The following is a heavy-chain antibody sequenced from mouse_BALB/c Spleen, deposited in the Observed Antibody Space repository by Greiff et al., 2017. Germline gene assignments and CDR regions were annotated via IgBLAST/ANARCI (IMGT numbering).Heavy chain of an antibody. CDR2: ISTYYGDA. Sequence: QVQLQQSGAELVRPGVSVKISCKGSGYTFTDYAMHWVKQSHAKSLEWIGVISTYYGDASYNQKFKGKATMTVDKSSSTAYMQLSSPTSEDSAVYYCTRWYRYDWYFDVWGAGTTVTVSS. V-gene: IGHV1S137*01. D-gene: IGHD2-14*01. CDR1: GYTFTDYA. J-gene: IGHJ1*01. CDR3: TRWYRYDWYFDV.